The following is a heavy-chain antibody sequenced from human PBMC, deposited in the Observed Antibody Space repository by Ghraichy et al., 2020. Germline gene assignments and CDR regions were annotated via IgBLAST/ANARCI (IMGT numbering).Heavy chain of an antibody. D-gene: IGHD2-2*02. CDR3: ARVPYCSSTSCYRDLAFDI. CDR2: IKQDGSEK. J-gene: IGHJ3*02. V-gene: IGHV3-7*01. Sequence: LSLTCAASGFTFSSYWMSWVRQAPGKGLEWVANIKQDGSEKYYVDSVKGRFTISRDNAKNSLYLQMNSLRAEDTAVYYCARVPYCSSTSCYRDLAFDIWGQGTMVTVSS. CDR1: GFTFSSYW.